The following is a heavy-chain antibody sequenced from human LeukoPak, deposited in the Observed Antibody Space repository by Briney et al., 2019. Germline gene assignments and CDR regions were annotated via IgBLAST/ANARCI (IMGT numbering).Heavy chain of an antibody. Sequence: GGSLRLSCAASGFTVSSNYMSWVRQAPGKGLEWVSVIYSGGSTYYADSVKGRFTISRDNSKNTLYLQMNSLRAEDTAVYYCARDVGVGATTLYYYYGMDVWGQGTTVTVSS. D-gene: IGHD1-26*01. CDR3: ARDVGVGATTLYYYYGMDV. CDR1: GFTVSSNY. J-gene: IGHJ6*02. CDR2: IYSGGST. V-gene: IGHV3-66*01.